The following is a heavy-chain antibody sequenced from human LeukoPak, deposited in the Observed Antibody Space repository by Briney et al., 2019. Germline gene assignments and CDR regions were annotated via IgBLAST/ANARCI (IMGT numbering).Heavy chain of an antibody. V-gene: IGHV4-34*01. Sequence: SETLSLTCAVYGGSFSGYYWSWIRQPPGKGLEWIGEINHSGSTNYNPSLKSRVTISVDTSKNQFSLKLSSVTAADTAVYYCAGSAFHDYSNKLDYWGQGTLVTVSS. D-gene: IGHD4-11*01. CDR2: INHSGST. CDR3: AGSAFHDYSNKLDY. CDR1: GGSFSGYY. J-gene: IGHJ4*02.